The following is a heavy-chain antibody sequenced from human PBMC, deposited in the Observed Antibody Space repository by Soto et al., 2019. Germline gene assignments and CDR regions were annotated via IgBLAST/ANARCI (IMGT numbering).Heavy chain of an antibody. D-gene: IGHD3-22*01. CDR3: ARPHYDSNTFYYYFDY. CDR2: IFHGGST. V-gene: IGHV4-34*12. J-gene: IGHJ4*02. CDR1: GGSISGYY. Sequence: LSLTCAVYGGSISGYYCSWIRQPPGKGLEWIGEIFHGGSTNYSPSLKSRVTISVDTSKNHFSLELSSVTAADTAVYYCARPHYDSNTFYYYFDYWGQGTLVTVSS.